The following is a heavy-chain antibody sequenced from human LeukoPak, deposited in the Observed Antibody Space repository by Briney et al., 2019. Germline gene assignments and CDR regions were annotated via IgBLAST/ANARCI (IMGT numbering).Heavy chain of an antibody. V-gene: IGHV3-23*01. Sequence: GGSLRLSCAASGFTFSSYAMSWVRQAPGKGLEWVSAISGSGGSTYYADSVKGRFTISRDNSKNTLYLQMNSLRAEDTAVYYCARGTLGPQNYGGNSVTYAFDIWGQGTMVTVSS. CDR2: ISGSGGST. J-gene: IGHJ3*02. CDR3: ARGTLGPQNYGGNSVTYAFDI. D-gene: IGHD4-23*01. CDR1: GFTFSSYA.